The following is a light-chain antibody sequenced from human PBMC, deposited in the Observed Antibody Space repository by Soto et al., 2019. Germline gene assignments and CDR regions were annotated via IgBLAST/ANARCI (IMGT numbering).Light chain of an antibody. Sequence: QSALTQPPSASGSPGQSVTISCTGTNNDIGVYDFVSWYQHHPGKAPRLILYEVVQRPSGVPDRFSGSKSGNTASLTVSGLQAADEADYFCKSYAGSNTYVFGSGTKVTVL. J-gene: IGLJ1*01. CDR2: EVV. CDR3: KSYAGSNTYV. CDR1: NNDIGVYDF. V-gene: IGLV2-8*01.